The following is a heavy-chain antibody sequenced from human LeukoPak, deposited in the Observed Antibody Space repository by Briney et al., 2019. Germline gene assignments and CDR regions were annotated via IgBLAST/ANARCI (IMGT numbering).Heavy chain of an antibody. D-gene: IGHD3-22*01. Sequence: PGGSLRLSCTASGFTFGDYAMSWVRQAPGKGLEWVGFIRSKAYGGTTEYAASVEGRFTISRDDSKSIAYLQMNSLKTEDTAVYYCTRIGGTYYYDSSGYYYPDYRGQGTLVTVSS. V-gene: IGHV3-49*04. J-gene: IGHJ4*02. CDR3: TRIGGTYYYDSSGYYYPDY. CDR1: GFTFGDYA. CDR2: IRSKAYGGTT.